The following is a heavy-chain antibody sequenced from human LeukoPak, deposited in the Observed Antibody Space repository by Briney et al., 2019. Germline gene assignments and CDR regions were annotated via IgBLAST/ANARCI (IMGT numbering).Heavy chain of an antibody. CDR3: AKDDHAGDYSSGWYHDAFDI. CDR2: ISWNSGSI. Sequence: GGSLRLSCAASGFIFDNYAMHWVRQAPGKGLEWVSGISWNSGSIGYADSVKGRFTISRDNAKNSLYLQMNSLRAEDTALYYCAKDDHAGDYSSGWYHDAFDIWGQGTLVTVSS. D-gene: IGHD6-19*01. CDR1: GFIFDNYA. J-gene: IGHJ3*02. V-gene: IGHV3-9*01.